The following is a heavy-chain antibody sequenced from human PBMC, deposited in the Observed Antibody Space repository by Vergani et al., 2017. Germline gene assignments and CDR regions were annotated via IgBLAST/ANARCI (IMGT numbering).Heavy chain of an antibody. CDR1: GYSISCGYY. J-gene: IGHJ4*02. CDR2: IYHSGST. Sequence: QVQLQESGPGLVKPSETLSLTCAVSGYSISCGYYWGGIRQPPGKGLEWIGSIYHSGSTYYNPSLKSRVTISVDTSKNQFSLKLSSVTAADTAVYYCARHLRQQPNDYWGQGTLVTVSS. CDR3: ARHLRQQPNDY. D-gene: IGHD6-13*01. V-gene: IGHV4-38-2*01.